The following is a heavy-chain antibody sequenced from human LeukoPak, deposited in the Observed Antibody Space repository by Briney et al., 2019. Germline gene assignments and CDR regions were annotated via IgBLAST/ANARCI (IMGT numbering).Heavy chain of an antibody. D-gene: IGHD3-16*01. J-gene: IGHJ3*02. CDR1: GGSFSGYY. CDR3: ARDGEGGRNDAFDI. V-gene: IGHV4-34*01. Sequence: SETLSLTCAVYGGSFSGYYWSWLRQPPGKGLEWIGEINHSGSTKYNPSLKSRVTISVDTSKKQFSLKLSSVTAADTAVYYCARDGEGGRNDAFDIWGQGTMVTVSS. CDR2: INHSGST.